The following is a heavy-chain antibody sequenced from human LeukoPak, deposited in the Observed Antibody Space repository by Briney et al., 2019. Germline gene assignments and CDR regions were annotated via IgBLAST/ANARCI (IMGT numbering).Heavy chain of an antibody. Sequence: SETLSLTCTVSGGSISSYYWSWIRQPPGKGLEWIGEINHSGSTNYNPSLKSRVTISVDTSKNQFSLKLSSVTAADTAVYCCARAVRLYDSSGYYGYWGQGTLVTVSS. D-gene: IGHD3-22*01. V-gene: IGHV4-34*01. J-gene: IGHJ4*02. CDR3: ARAVRLYDSSGYYGY. CDR2: INHSGST. CDR1: GGSISSYY.